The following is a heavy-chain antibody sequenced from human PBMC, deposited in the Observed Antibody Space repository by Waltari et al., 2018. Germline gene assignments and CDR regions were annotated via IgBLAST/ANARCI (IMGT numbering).Heavy chain of an antibody. CDR2: VSPHFGTA. V-gene: IGHV1-69*14. J-gene: IGHJ5*02. Sequence: QVQLVQSGAEVKKPGSSVKVSCKASGGTFSSYAISWVRQAPGQGLEWLGGVSPHFGTANYAQKFQGRVTITADTSTDTAYMELSSLRSEDTAVYYCATSISGIAAAPGFDPWGQGTLVTVSS. CDR1: GGTFSSYA. D-gene: IGHD6-13*01. CDR3: ATSISGIAAAPGFDP.